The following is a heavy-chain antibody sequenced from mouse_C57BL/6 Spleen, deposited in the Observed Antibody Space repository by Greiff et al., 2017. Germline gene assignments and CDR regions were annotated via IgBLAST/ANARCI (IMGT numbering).Heavy chain of an antibody. CDR2: IDPETGGT. D-gene: IGHD2-3*01. J-gene: IGHJ4*01. CDR3: ARPYDGYSSYAMNY. CDR1: GYTITDYE. Sequence: VKLQESGAELVRPGASVTLSCTASGYTITDYEMHWVKQTPVHGLEWIGAIDPETGGTAYNQKFKGKAILTADKSSSTAYMELRSLTSEDSAVYYCARPYDGYSSYAMNYWGQGTSVTVSS. V-gene: IGHV1-15*01.